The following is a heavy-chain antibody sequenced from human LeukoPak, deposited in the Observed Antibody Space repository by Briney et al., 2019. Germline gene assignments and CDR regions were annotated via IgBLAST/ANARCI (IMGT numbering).Heavy chain of an antibody. J-gene: IGHJ4*02. CDR1: GGSISSYY. CDR3: ARDPYSSGWYDY. Sequence: SETLSLTCTVSGGSISSYYWSWIRQPPGKGLEWIGYIYYSGSTNYNPSLKSRVTISVDTSKNQFSLKLSSVTAADTAVYYCARDPYSSGWYDYWGQGTLVSVSS. D-gene: IGHD6-19*01. CDR2: IYYSGST. V-gene: IGHV4-59*01.